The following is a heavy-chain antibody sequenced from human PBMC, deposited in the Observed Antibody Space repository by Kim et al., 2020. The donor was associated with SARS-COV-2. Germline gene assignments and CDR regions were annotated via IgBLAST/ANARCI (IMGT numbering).Heavy chain of an antibody. V-gene: IGHV3-23*01. CDR2: ITDTGDYT. D-gene: IGHD1-26*01. Sequence: GGSLRLSCAASGITFSNYAMSWVRQAPGKGLEWVSSITDTGDYTNYADSVKGRFAISRDNSKNTLYLEMNNLRAEDTAIYYCAKRYGSNWGWFDSWGQGTLVTVSS. J-gene: IGHJ5*01. CDR1: GITFSNYA. CDR3: AKRYGSNWGWFDS.